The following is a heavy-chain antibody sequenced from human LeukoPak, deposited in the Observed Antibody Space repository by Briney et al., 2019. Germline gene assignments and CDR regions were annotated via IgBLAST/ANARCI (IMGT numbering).Heavy chain of an antibody. CDR2: INHSGST. D-gene: IGHD2-15*01. CDR3: ARGRGRDGYNMGYYYYYYYGMDV. V-gene: IGHV4-34*01. CDR1: GGSFSGYY. Sequence: SETLSLTCAVYGGSFSGYYWSWIRQSPGKGLEWIGEINHSGSTNYNPSLKGRVTISVDTSKNQFSLKLSSVTAADTAVYYCARGRGRDGYNMGYYYYYYYGMDVWGQGTTVTVSS. J-gene: IGHJ6*02.